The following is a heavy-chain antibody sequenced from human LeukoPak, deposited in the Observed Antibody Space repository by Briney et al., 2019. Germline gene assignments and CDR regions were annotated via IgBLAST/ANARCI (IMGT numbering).Heavy chain of an antibody. CDR1: GFTFSTYG. D-gene: IGHD3-10*01. CDR3: AKDPGYYGSGTYPTLFDN. V-gene: IGHV3-30*18. CDR2: ISYDGSNK. J-gene: IGHJ4*02. Sequence: PGRSLRLSCAASGFTFSTYGMHWVRQAPGEGLEWVAVISYDGSNKYYADSVKGRFTISRDNSKNTLYLQMNSLRAEDTAMYYCAKDPGYYGSGTYPTLFDNWGQGNLVTVSS.